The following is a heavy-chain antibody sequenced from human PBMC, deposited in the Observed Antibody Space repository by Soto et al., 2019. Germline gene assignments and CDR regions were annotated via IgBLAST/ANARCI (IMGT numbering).Heavy chain of an antibody. CDR1: GFTFSSYA. CDR3: ARHYTGIAVDGTPHSYYYYYGMDV. Sequence: QVQLVESGGGVVQPGRSLRLSCAASGFTFSSYAMHWVRQAPGKGLEWVAVISYDGSNKYYADSVKGRFTISRDNSKNTLYRETNSLRAEDTAVYYCARHYTGIAVDGTPHSYYYYYGMDVWGQGTTVTVSS. CDR2: ISYDGSNK. D-gene: IGHD6-19*01. V-gene: IGHV3-30-3*01. J-gene: IGHJ6*02.